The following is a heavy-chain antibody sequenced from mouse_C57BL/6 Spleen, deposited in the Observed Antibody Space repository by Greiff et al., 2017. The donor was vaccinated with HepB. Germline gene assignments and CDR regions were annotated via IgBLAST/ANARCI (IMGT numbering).Heavy chain of an antibody. J-gene: IGHJ3*01. CDR1: GYTFTDYY. V-gene: IGHV1-26*01. D-gene: IGHD1-1*01. Sequence: VQLQQSGPELVKPGASVKISCKASGYTFTDYYMNWVKQSHGKSLEWIGDINPNNGGTSYNQKFKGKATLTVDKSSSTAYMEIRSLTSEDSAVYYCAKGGGFYYYGLSQGFAYWGQGTLVTVAA. CDR2: INPNNGGT. CDR3: AKGGGFYYYGLSQGFAY.